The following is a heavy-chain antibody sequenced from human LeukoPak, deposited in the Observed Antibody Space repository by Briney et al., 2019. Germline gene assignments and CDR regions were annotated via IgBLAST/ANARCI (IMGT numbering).Heavy chain of an antibody. CDR1: GFTFSSYA. J-gene: IGHJ4*02. V-gene: IGHV3-30-3*01. D-gene: IGHD1-26*01. CDR3: ARDHERDSGSYFDY. CDR2: ISYDGSNK. Sequence: GGSLRLSCAASGFTFSSYAMHWVRQAPGKGLEWVAVISYDGSNKYYADSVKGRFTISRDNSKNTLYLQMNSLRAEDTAVYYCARDHERDSGSYFDYWGQGTLVTVSS.